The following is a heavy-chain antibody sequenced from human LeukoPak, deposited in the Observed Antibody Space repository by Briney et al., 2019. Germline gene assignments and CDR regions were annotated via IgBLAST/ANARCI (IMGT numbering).Heavy chain of an antibody. CDR1: GFTFSAYA. CDR2: ILYDGSNK. J-gene: IGHJ4*02. V-gene: IGHV3-30-3*01. CDR3: ASDYGDLYYFDY. D-gene: IGHD4/OR15-4a*01. Sequence: GGSLRLSCVASGFTFSAYAMHWVRQAPGKGPEWVAVILYDGSNKYYADSVKGRFTVSRDNSKNTLYLQMNSLRAEDTAVYCCASDYGDLYYFDYWGQGTLVSVSS.